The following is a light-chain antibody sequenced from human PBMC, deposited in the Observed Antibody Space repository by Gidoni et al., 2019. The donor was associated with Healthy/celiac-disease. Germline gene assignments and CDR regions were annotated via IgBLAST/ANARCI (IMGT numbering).Light chain of an antibody. J-gene: IGLJ2*01. CDR1: NIGSKS. CDR3: QVWDNSSDHQV. V-gene: IGLV3-21*04. Sequence: SSVLTQPPSVSVAPGKTARITCGGNNIGSKSVHWYQQKPGQAPVLVIYYDSDRPSGIPERFSGSNSGNTATLTISRVEAGDEADYYCQVWDNSSDHQVFGGGTKLTVL. CDR2: YDS.